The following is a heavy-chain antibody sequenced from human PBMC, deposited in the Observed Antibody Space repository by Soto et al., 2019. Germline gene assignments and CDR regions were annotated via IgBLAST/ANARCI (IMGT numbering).Heavy chain of an antibody. CDR1: GFTFGSYS. V-gene: IGHV3-48*01. D-gene: IGHD2-15*01. CDR3: ARLAARLYYYYYMDV. J-gene: IGHJ6*03. Sequence: EVQLVESGGGLVQPGGSLRLSCAASGFTFGSYSMNWVRQAPGKGLEWVSYISSSSSTIYYADSVKGRFTISRDNAKNSLYLQMNSLRAEDTAVYYCARLAARLYYYYYMDVWGKGTTVTVSS. CDR2: ISSSSSTI.